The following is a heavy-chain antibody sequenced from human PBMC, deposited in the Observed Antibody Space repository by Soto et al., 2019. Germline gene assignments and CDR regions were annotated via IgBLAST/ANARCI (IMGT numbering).Heavy chain of an antibody. CDR1: GYTFTGYY. Sequence: AASVKVSCKASGYTFTGYYMHWVRQAPGQGLEWMGWINPNSGGTNYAQKFQGRVTMTRDTSISTAYMELSRLRSDDTAVYYCASPSPARRFSPYYYGMDVWGQGTTVTVSS. CDR2: INPNSGGT. J-gene: IGHJ6*02. V-gene: IGHV1-2*02. CDR3: ASPSPARRFSPYYYGMDV. D-gene: IGHD6-6*01.